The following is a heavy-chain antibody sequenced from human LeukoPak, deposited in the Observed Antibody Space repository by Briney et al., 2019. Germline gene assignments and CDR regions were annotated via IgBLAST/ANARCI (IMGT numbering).Heavy chain of an antibody. CDR2: ISYSGST. Sequence: SETLSLTCTVSGGSMSTYYWNWIRQPPGKGLEWIGFISYSGSTNSNPSLKSRVTISVDTSKNQFSLKLISVTAADTAVYYCARGGVQGYCSGGSCPLDYWGQGTLVTVSS. D-gene: IGHD2-15*01. V-gene: IGHV4-59*01. J-gene: IGHJ4*02. CDR1: GGSMSTYY. CDR3: ARGGVQGYCSGGSCPLDY.